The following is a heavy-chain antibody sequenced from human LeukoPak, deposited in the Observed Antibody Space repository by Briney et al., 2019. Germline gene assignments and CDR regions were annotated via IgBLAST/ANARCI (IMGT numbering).Heavy chain of an antibody. CDR3: ARDPYYYDSSGYYPPFDY. CDR1: GGTFSSYA. J-gene: IGHJ4*02. V-gene: IGHV1-69*05. CDR2: IIPIFGTA. Sequence: SVKVSCKASGGTFSSYAISWVRQAPGQGLEWMGGIIPIFGTANYAQKFQGRVTMTTDTSTNTAYMELRSLRSDDTAVYYCARDPYYYDSSGYYPPFDYWGQGTLVTVSS. D-gene: IGHD3-22*01.